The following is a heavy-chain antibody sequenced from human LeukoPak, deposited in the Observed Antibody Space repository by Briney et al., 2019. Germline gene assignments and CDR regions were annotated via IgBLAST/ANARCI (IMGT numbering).Heavy chain of an antibody. J-gene: IGHJ4*02. CDR2: ISSSSSYI. CDR3: AKDRSEATYYYDSSGYYLGY. D-gene: IGHD3-22*01. V-gene: IGHV3-21*04. CDR1: EFTFSRYG. Sequence: KTGGSLRLSCAASEFTFSRYGMNWVRQAPGKGLEWVSSISSSSSYIYYADSVKGRFTISRDNSKNTLYLQMNSLRAEDTAVYYCAKDRSEATYYYDSSGYYLGYWGQGTLVTVSS.